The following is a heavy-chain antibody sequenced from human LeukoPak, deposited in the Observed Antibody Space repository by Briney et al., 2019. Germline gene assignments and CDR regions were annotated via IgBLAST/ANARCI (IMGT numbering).Heavy chain of an antibody. D-gene: IGHD2-2*01. Sequence: GGSLRLSCAASGFTFDDYAMHWVRQAPGKGLEWVSGISWNSGSIGYADSVKGRFTISRDNAKNSLYLQMNSLRAEDTALYYCAKDGCSSTSCYGGYYYGMDVWGQGTTVTVSS. V-gene: IGHV3-9*01. CDR2: ISWNSGSI. J-gene: IGHJ6*02. CDR1: GFTFDDYA. CDR3: AKDGCSSTSCYGGYYYGMDV.